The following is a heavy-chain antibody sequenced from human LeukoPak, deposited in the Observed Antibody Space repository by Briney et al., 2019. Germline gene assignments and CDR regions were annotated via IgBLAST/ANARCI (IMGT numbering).Heavy chain of an antibody. CDR2: IKSKANGETT. D-gene: IGHD5-12*01. CDR1: GFTFSNAW. CDR3: TTTVGYSGYDWGY. J-gene: IGHJ4*02. Sequence: GGSLRLSCAASGFTFSNAWLSWVRQAPGKGLEWVGRIKSKANGETTDYAAPVKGRFTISRDDSKNTLFLQMNSPIAEDTAVYYRTTTVGYSGYDWGYWGQGTLVIVSS. V-gene: IGHV3-15*01.